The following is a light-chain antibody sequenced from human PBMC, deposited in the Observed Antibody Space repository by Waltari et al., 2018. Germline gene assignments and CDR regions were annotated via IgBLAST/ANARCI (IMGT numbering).Light chain of an antibody. CDR1: QHINTY. Sequence: EIVLTQSPATLSLSPGERAPLSCRASQHINTYLAWYQQTPGQPPRLLIYDASSRSTGIPARFSGSGAGTDFTLTISSLEPEDFAVYYCQQRSNWPAPSFGGGTKVDI. V-gene: IGKV3-11*01. CDR3: QQRSNWPAPS. J-gene: IGKJ4*01. CDR2: DAS.